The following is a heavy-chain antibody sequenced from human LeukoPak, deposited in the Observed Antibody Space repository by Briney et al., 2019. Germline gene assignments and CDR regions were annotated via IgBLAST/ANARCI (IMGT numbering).Heavy chain of an antibody. V-gene: IGHV3-74*01. CDR1: GFTFSNYW. Sequence: QPGGSLRLSCAASGFTFSNYWMHWVRQAPGKGLVWVSRINTDGSRITYADSVKGRFTISRDNAMNTVYLQMNSLRAEDTAVYYCARSGYSSSWCNYWGQGTLVTVSS. J-gene: IGHJ4*02. D-gene: IGHD6-13*01. CDR2: INTDGSRI. CDR3: ARSGYSSSWCNY.